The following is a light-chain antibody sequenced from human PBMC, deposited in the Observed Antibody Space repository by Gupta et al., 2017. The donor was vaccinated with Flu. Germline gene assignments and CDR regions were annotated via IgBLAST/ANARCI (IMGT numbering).Light chain of an antibody. Sequence: SALTQPPSVSGAPGQSVPHSFPGTSSDLCNYNRVSWYQQPPDTAPQLMIYEVSHRPPGVPDRFSASNSGNTASLTIAGLQAEDEADYYCTSYTSSYPYVFGTGTKVTVL. CDR1: SSDLCNYNR. J-gene: IGLJ1*01. CDR2: EVS. V-gene: IGLV2-18*02. CDR3: TSYTSSYPYV.